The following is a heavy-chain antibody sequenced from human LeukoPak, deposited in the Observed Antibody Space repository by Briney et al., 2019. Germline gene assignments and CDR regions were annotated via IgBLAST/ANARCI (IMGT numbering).Heavy chain of an antibody. V-gene: IGHV4-61*02. CDR2: IYTSGST. D-gene: IGHD1-1*01. Sequence: SETLSLTCTVSGGSISSGSYYWSWIRQPAGKELEWIGRIYTSGSTNYNPSLKSQVTISVDTSKNQFSLKLTSVTAADTAVYYCARPSTDDEGRAFDTWGQGTMVTVSS. CDR3: ARPSTDDEGRAFDT. CDR1: GGSISSGSYY. J-gene: IGHJ3*02.